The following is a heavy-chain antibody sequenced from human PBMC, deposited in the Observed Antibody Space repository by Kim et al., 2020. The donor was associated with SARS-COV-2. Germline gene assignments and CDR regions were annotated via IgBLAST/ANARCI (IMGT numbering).Heavy chain of an antibody. J-gene: IGHJ6*02. V-gene: IGHV3-30*18. CDR2: ISYDGSNK. Sequence: GGSLRLSCAASGFTFSSYGMHWVHQAPGKGLEWVAVISYDGSNKYYADSVKGRFTISRENSKNTLYLQMNSLRAEDTAVYYCANTRSGSYYYGMDVWGQGTTVTVSS. CDR1: GFTFSSYG. D-gene: IGHD1-26*01. CDR3: ANTRSGSYYYGMDV.